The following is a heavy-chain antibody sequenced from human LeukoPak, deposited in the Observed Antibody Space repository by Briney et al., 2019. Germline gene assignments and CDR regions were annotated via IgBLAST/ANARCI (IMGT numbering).Heavy chain of an antibody. D-gene: IGHD6-19*01. CDR2: MNPNSGNT. J-gene: IGHJ4*02. CDR3: ASRFGYSSGWYTEYFDY. V-gene: IGHV1-8*02. CDR1: GYTFNTYG. Sequence: ASVKVSCKPYGYTFNTYGITWVRQATGQGLEWMGWMNPNSGNTGYAQKFQGRVTMTRNTSISTAYMELSSLRSEDTAVYYCASRFGYSSGWYTEYFDYWGQGTLVTVSS.